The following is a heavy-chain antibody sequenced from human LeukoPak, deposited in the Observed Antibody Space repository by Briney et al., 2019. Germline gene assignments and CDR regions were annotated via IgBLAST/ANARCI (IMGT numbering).Heavy chain of an antibody. J-gene: IGHJ4*02. Sequence: GRSLRLSCAASGFTFSSYGMHWVRQAPGKGLEWVAVISYDGSNKYYADSVKGRFTVSRDNSKNTLYLQMNSLRAEDTAVYYCARDSEAYCGGDCYSWFWANFDYWGQGTLVTVSS. D-gene: IGHD2-21*02. V-gene: IGHV3-30*03. CDR2: ISYDGSNK. CDR3: ARDSEAYCGGDCYSWFWANFDY. CDR1: GFTFSSYG.